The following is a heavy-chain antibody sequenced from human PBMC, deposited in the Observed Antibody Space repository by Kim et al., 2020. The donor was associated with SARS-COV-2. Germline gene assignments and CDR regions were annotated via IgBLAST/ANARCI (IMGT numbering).Heavy chain of an antibody. J-gene: IGHJ4*02. D-gene: IGHD1-26*01. CDR1: GFTFSSYA. Sequence: GGSLRLSCAASGFTFSSYAMSWVRQAPGKGLEWVSAISGSGGSTYYADSVKGRFTISRDNSKNTLYLQMNSLRAEDTAVYYCAKDPNKSIVGAIYFDYWGQGTLVTVSS. CDR2: ISGSGGST. V-gene: IGHV3-23*01. CDR3: AKDPNKSIVGAIYFDY.